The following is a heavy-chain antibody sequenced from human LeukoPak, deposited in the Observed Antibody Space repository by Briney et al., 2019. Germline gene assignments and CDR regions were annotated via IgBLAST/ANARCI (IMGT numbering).Heavy chain of an antibody. D-gene: IGHD7-27*01. V-gene: IGHV3-30*04. CDR3: ARGTLETNGGIDY. J-gene: IGHJ4*02. Sequence: PGGPLRLSCAGSGFTFSSYALYWVRQAPGKGLEWVTLTSYTGSNKWYADSVKGRFTISRDNSKNTLFLQMNSLRPEDTAVYYCARGTLETNGGIDYWARETMVTVSS. CDR2: TSYTGSNK. CDR1: GFTFSSYA.